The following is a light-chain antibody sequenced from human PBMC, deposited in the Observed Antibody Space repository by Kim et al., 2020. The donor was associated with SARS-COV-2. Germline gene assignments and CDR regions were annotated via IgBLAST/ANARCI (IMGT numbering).Light chain of an antibody. Sequence: IVMTQSPATLSVSPGERATLSCRASQSLNSNLAWYQQKPGQAPRLLIYGTSTRATGIPARFSGSGSGTEFTLTISSLQSEDFAVYYCQQYNNWLTFGGGTNVDIK. CDR2: GTS. CDR1: QSLNSN. CDR3: QQYNNWLT. J-gene: IGKJ4*01. V-gene: IGKV3-15*01.